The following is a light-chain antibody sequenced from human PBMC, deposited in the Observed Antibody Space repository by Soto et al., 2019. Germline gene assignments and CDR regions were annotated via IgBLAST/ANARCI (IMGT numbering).Light chain of an antibody. Sequence: DIQMTQSPSSLSASVGDRVTITCQASQDIRNSLNWYQQRPGKAPNLLIFDASNLEAGVPSRFSGSGSGTHFTFTISSLQREDIATYHCQQYDTLPYTFGQGPKLEIK. CDR2: DAS. CDR3: QQYDTLPYT. CDR1: QDIRNS. V-gene: IGKV1-33*01. J-gene: IGKJ2*01.